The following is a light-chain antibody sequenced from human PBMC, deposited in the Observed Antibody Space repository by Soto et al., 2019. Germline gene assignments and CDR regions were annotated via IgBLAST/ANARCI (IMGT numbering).Light chain of an antibody. J-gene: IGKJ1*01. CDR3: LQDYIYPWT. CDR2: AAS. V-gene: IGKV1-6*01. CDR1: QDIRTD. Sequence: AIQMTQSPSSLSAFVGDRVTITCRASQDIRTDLGWYRQKPGKAPKLLIYAASKLQSGVPSRFSGSGSGTDFTLTISSLQPEDFATYYCLQDYIYPWTFGQGTKVEIK.